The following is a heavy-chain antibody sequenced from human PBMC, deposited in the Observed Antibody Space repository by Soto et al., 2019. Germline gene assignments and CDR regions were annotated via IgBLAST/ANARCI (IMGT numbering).Heavy chain of an antibody. J-gene: IGHJ6*03. CDR1: GFTFSSYD. V-gene: IGHV3-13*01. D-gene: IGHD6-6*01. CDR2: IGTAGDT. Sequence: EVQLVESGGGLVQPGGSLRLSCAASGFTFSSYDMHWVRQATGKGLEWVSAIGTAGDTYYPGSVNGRFTISRENAKNSLYLQRNRLRAGDTAVYYCARGGGRDSSARYDDYYYYLAVWGKGTTVTVSS. CDR3: ARGGGRDSSARYDDYYYYLAV.